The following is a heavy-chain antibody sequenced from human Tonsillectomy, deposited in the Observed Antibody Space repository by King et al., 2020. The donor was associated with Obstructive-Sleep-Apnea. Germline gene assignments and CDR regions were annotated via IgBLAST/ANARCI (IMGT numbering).Heavy chain of an antibody. CDR2: IYYIGST. V-gene: IGHV4-39*07. CDR1: GGSISSSSYY. J-gene: IGHJ4*02. CDR3: ARSTLRTVNNPFEY. D-gene: IGHD4-17*01. Sequence: QLQESGPGLVKPSETLSLTCTVSGGSISSSSYYWGWIRLPPGKGLEWIGNIYYIGSTFYNPSLMSRVTISVAMSKNQFSLKLSSVTAADTAVYYCARSTLRTVNNPFEYWGQGTLVTVSS.